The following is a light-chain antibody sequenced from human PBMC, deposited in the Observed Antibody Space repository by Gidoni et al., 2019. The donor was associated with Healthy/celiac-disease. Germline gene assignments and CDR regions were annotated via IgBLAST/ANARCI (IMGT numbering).Light chain of an antibody. CDR2: GAS. CDR3: QQYGSSPRT. Sequence: EIVLTQSPGTLSLSPGERATLSCRASQSVSSSYLAWYQQKPGQAPSLLIYGASSRATGIPDRFSGSGCATDFTLTISRLAAEDVAVYYCQQYGSSPRTFGQXTKVEIK. V-gene: IGKV3-20*01. CDR1: QSVSSSY. J-gene: IGKJ1*01.